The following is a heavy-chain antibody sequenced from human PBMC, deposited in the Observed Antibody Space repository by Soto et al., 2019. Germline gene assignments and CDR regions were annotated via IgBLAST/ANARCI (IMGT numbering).Heavy chain of an antibody. D-gene: IGHD3-10*01. CDR3: ARVPYYYGSGSYTHFDY. V-gene: IGHV4-61*01. CDR1: GGSVSSGSYY. Sequence: QVQLQESGPGLVKPSETLSLTCSVSGGSVSSGSYYWTWIRQPPGKGLEWIGYIYYSGSANYNPSLKSRVTISVDTSKNQFSLKLSSVTPADTVVYYCARVPYYYGSGSYTHFDYWGQGTLVTVSS. J-gene: IGHJ4*02. CDR2: IYYSGSA.